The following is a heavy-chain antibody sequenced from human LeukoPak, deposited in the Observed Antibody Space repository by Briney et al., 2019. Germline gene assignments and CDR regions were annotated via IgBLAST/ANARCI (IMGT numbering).Heavy chain of an antibody. Sequence: SETLSLTCTVSGGSISSYYWSCIRQPPGKGLEWIGYIYYSGSTNYNPSLKSRVTISVDTSKNQFSLKLSSVTAADTAVYYCARHVNFGFGSGYYEMGDYYYYYMDVWGKGTTVTVSS. V-gene: IGHV4-59*08. CDR3: ARHVNFGFGSGYYEMGDYYYYYMDV. J-gene: IGHJ6*03. CDR2: IYYSGST. D-gene: IGHD3-3*01. CDR1: GGSISSYY.